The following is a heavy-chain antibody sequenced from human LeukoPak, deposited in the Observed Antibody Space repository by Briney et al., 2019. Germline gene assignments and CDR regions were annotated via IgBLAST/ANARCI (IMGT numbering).Heavy chain of an antibody. CDR2: IYYSGST. V-gene: IGHV4-59*01. Sequence: SETLSLTCTVSGGSISSYYWSWIRQPPGKGLEWIRYIYYSGSTNYNPSLKSRVTISVDTSKNQFSLKLSSVTAADTAVYYCASHSSGWSGVGYWGQGTLVTVSS. CDR1: GGSISSYY. CDR3: ASHSSGWSGVGY. D-gene: IGHD6-19*01. J-gene: IGHJ4*02.